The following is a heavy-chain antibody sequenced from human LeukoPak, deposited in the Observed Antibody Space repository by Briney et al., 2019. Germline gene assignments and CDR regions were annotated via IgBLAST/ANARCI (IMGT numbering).Heavy chain of an antibody. CDR1: GVTFSSYC. J-gene: IGHJ4*02. Sequence: GGSLRLSCAASGVTFSSYCMSWVRQAPGKGLKWVANIKQDGSEKYYVDSVKGRFTISRDNAKNSLYLQMNSLRAEDTAVYYCARDTWGYYYDSSGYYWGQGTLVTVSS. CDR3: ARDTWGYYYDSSGYY. D-gene: IGHD3-22*01. V-gene: IGHV3-7*01. CDR2: IKQDGSEK.